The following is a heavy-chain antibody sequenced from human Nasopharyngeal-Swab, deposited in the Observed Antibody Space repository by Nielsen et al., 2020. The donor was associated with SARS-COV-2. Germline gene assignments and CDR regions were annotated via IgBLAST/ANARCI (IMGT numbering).Heavy chain of an antibody. D-gene: IGHD6-13*01. J-gene: IGHJ4*02. CDR3: AKDRGRSWYLFDY. Sequence: GGSLRLSCAASGFTFSSYAMSWVRQAPGKGLEWVSVINGSGGSTYYADSVKGRFTISRDNSKNTLYLQMNSLRAEDTAVYYCAKDRGRSWYLFDYWGQGTLVTVSS. CDR2: INGSGGST. V-gene: IGHV3-23*01. CDR1: GFTFSSYA.